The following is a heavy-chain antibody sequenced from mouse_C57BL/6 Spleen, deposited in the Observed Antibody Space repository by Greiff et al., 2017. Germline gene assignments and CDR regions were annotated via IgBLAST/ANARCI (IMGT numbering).Heavy chain of an antibody. D-gene: IGHD2-5*01. Sequence: VQLQQPGPELVKPGASVKIPCKASGYTFTDYNMDWVKQSHGKSLEWIGDINPNNGGTSYNQKFKGKATLTVDKSSSTAYMELRSLTSEDTAVYYCARGPAYYSNYGDAMDYWGQGTSVTVSS. J-gene: IGHJ4*01. CDR3: ARGPAYYSNYGDAMDY. CDR1: GYTFTDYN. V-gene: IGHV1-18*01. CDR2: INPNNGGT.